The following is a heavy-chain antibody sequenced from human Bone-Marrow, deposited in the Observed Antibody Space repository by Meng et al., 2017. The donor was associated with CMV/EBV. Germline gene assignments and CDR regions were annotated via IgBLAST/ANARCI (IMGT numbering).Heavy chain of an antibody. CDR1: GFTFSSYA. CDR2: INSDGSST. D-gene: IGHD6-19*01. J-gene: IGHJ6*02. V-gene: IGHV3-74*01. Sequence: GESLKISCAASGFTFSSYAMHWVRQAPGKGLVWVSRINSDGSSTSYADSVKGRFTISRDNAKNTLYLQMNSLRAEDTAVYYCARDSQTRYSSGWYLLDGMDVWGQGTTVTVSS. CDR3: ARDSQTRYSSGWYLLDGMDV.